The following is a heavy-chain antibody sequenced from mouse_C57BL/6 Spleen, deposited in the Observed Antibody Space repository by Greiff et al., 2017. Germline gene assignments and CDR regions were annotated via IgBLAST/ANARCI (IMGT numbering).Heavy chain of an antibody. CDR1: GYTFTSYG. CDR3: ARVDGAMDY. CDR2: IYPRSGNT. J-gene: IGHJ4*01. V-gene: IGHV1-81*01. Sequence: VQLQQSGAELARPGASVKLSCTASGYTFTSYGISWVKQRTGQGLEWIGEIYPRSGNTYYTEKFKGKATLTADTSSSTAYMELRSLTSEDSADYFCARVDGAMDYWGQGTSVTVSS.